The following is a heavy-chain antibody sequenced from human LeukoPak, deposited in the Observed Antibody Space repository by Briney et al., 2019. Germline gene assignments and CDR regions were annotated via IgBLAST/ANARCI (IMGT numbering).Heavy chain of an antibody. Sequence: ASVKVSCKASGYTFTSYYMHWVRQAPGQGLELMGIIHPSGGSTSYAQKFQGRVTITADKSTSTAYMELSSLRSEDTAVYYCAKVEDSGFDPWGQGTLVTVSS. J-gene: IGHJ5*02. CDR1: GYTFTSYY. D-gene: IGHD2-15*01. V-gene: IGHV1-46*01. CDR2: IHPSGGST. CDR3: AKVEDSGFDP.